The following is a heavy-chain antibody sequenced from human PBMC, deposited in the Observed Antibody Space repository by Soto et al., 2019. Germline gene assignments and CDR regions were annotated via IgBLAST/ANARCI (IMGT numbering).Heavy chain of an antibody. CDR2: IYSGGST. CDR1: GFTVSSNY. D-gene: IGHD4-17*01. CDR3: ARWRNDYGDLYGMDV. Sequence: GGSLRLSCAASGFTVSSNYMSWVRQAPGKGLEWVSVIYSGGSTYYADSVKGRFTISRDNSKNTLYLQMNSLRAEDTAVYYCARWRNDYGDLYGMDVWGQGTTVTVSS. J-gene: IGHJ6*02. V-gene: IGHV3-53*01.